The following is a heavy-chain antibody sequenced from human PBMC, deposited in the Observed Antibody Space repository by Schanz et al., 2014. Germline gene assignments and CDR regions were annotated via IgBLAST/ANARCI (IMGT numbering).Heavy chain of an antibody. D-gene: IGHD6-13*01. CDR3: ASSGAGYSSSWDFDC. CDR2: IIPILGIA. V-gene: IGHV1-69*02. J-gene: IGHJ4*02. CDR1: GGTFSSYT. Sequence: VQLEQSGAEVKKPGSSVKVSCKASGGTFSSYTISWVRQAPGQGLEWMGRIIPILGIANYAQKFQGRVTITADKSTFTAYMDVSSLRSEDTAVYYCASSGAGYSSSWDFDCWGQGTMVTVSS.